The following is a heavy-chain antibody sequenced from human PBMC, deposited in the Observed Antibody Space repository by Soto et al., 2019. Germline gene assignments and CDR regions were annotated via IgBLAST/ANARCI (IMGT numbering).Heavy chain of an antibody. CDR2: IWYDGSNK. Sequence: GGSLRLSCAASGVTFSSYGMHWVRQAPGKGLEWVAVIWYDGSNKYYADSVKGRFTISRDNSKKTVYLQMNSLRAEDTAVYYCARDHIALDYWGQGTQVTVSS. D-gene: IGHD6-13*01. CDR1: GVTFSSYG. CDR3: ARDHIALDY. V-gene: IGHV3-33*01. J-gene: IGHJ4*02.